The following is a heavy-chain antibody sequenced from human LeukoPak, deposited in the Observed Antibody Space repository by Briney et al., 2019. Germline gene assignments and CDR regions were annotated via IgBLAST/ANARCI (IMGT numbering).Heavy chain of an antibody. CDR3: ASFTVVTQGYFDY. V-gene: IGHV4-39*07. CDR1: GGSISSSSYY. CDR2: IYYSGST. J-gene: IGHJ4*02. Sequence: PSETLSLTCTVSGGSISSSSYYWGWIRQPPGKGLEWIGSIYYSGSTYYNPSLKSRVTISVDTSKNQFSLKLSSVTAADTAMYYCASFTVVTQGYFDYWGQGTLVTVSS. D-gene: IGHD4-23*01.